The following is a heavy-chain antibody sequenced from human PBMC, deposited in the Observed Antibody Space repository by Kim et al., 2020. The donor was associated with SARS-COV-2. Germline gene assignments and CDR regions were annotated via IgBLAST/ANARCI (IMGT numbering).Heavy chain of an antibody. CDR1: GHTFRSYS. CDR2: ISGDNDNT. D-gene: IGHD2-21*02. V-gene: IGHV1-3*01. CDR3: ASQKPYGDWEY. J-gene: IGHJ4*02. Sequence: ASVKVSCKTSGHTFRSYSIHWVRQAPGQSLEWMGWISGDNDNTKYSQKFQGRATFTRDTSATIAYMELSSLRSEDMAIYFCASQKPYGDWEYWGQGTLVT.